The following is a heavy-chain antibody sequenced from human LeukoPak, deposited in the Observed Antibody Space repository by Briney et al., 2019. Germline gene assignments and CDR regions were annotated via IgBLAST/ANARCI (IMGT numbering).Heavy chain of an antibody. CDR2: INSDGSTT. D-gene: IGHD3-3*01. CDR3: AKAWGTPHDF. J-gene: IGHJ4*02. Sequence: GGSLRLSCAASGFTFTSYWMHWVRQAPGKGLVWVSRINSDGSTTNYADSVKGRFTISRDNAKNTLYLQMNSLRGEDTAVCYCAKAWGTPHDFWSQGTLVTVSS. CDR1: GFTFTSYW. V-gene: IGHV3-74*01.